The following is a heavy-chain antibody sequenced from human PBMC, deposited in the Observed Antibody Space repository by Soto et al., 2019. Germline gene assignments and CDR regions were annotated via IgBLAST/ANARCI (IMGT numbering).Heavy chain of an antibody. CDR2: ISYDENTK. Sequence: PGGSLRLSCAASGFTFSTYGIHWVRQAPGKGLEWVAVISYDENTKYYADSVKGRFTISRDISKNTLYLQMNGLRAEDTALYYCAKAYGTSSYGASEIWGQGTMVTVSS. J-gene: IGHJ3*02. V-gene: IGHV3-30*18. CDR3: AKAYGTSSYGASEI. CDR1: GFTFSTYG. D-gene: IGHD3-16*01.